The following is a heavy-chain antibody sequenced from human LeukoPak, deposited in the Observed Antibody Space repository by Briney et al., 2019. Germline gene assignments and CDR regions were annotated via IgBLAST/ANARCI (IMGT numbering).Heavy chain of an antibody. V-gene: IGHV4-39*07. J-gene: IGHJ6*03. CDR2: IFYSGNS. CDR3: ASSAYESSGYGGYYMDV. CDR1: GGSISSSGYY. D-gene: IGHD3-22*01. Sequence: SETLSLTCTVSGGSISSSGYYWGWIRQPPGKGLEWIASIFYSGNSYYNPSLKSRVTISVDTSQTQFSLKLSSVTAADTAVYYCASSAYESSGYGGYYMDVWGKGTTVTVSS.